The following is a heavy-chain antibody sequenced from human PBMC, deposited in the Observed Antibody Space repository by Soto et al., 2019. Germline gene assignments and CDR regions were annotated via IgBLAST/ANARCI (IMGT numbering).Heavy chain of an antibody. V-gene: IGHV4-59*01. CDR3: AREGYRGSWSAWGAFEI. CDR2: IYYSGST. Sequence: QVQLQESGPGLVKPSETLSLTCTVSGGSISSYYWSWIRQPPGKGLEWIGYIYYSGSTNYNPSLMSRVTLSVDTSKTQFSLTLSSVTAADTAVYCCAREGYRGSWSAWGAFEIWGQGTMVTVSS. J-gene: IGHJ3*02. CDR1: GGSISSYY. D-gene: IGHD6-13*01.